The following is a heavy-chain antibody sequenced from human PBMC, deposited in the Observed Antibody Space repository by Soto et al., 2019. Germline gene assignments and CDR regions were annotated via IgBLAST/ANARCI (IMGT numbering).Heavy chain of an antibody. D-gene: IGHD3-3*01. J-gene: IGHJ5*02. V-gene: IGHV4-39*01. CDR2: IYYSGST. CDR3: AALGPNYDFWSGYYAWFDP. Sequence: SETLSLTCTVSGGSISSSSYYWGWIRQPPGKGLEWIGSIYYSGSTYYNPSLKSRVTISVDTSKNQFSLKLSSVTAADTAVYYCAALGPNYDFWSGYYAWFDPWGQGTLVTVSS. CDR1: GGSISSSSYY.